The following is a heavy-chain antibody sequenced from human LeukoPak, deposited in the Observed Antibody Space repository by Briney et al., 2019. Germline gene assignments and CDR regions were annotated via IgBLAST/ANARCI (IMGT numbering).Heavy chain of an antibody. D-gene: IGHD2-2*01. CDR1: RLILTSNY. V-gene: IGHV3-66*01. CDR2: YSGGST. J-gene: IGHJ4*02. CDR3: ASIGCSPTSCKHYFDS. Sequence: GGSLSLSCAVSRLILTSNYMSWVRQAPGRGLEWGSVYSGGSTYYADSVKGRFTISRDNSKNTLYLHMNSLRAEATAVYYCASIGCSPTSCKHYFDSWGQGTLVTVSS.